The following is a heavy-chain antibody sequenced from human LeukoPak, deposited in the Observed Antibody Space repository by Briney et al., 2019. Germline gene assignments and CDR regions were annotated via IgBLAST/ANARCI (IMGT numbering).Heavy chain of an antibody. J-gene: IGHJ4*02. V-gene: IGHV3-7*01. CDR3: ARGSSGSYFQFIDY. CDR1: GFTFSSYW. Sequence: GGSLRLSCAASGFTFSSYWMSWVCQAPGKGLEWVTNINQDGSEKYYVDSVKGRFTISRDNAQNSLYLQMNSLRAEDTAVYYSARGSSGSYFQFIDYWGQGTLVTVSS. CDR2: INQDGSEK. D-gene: IGHD1-26*01.